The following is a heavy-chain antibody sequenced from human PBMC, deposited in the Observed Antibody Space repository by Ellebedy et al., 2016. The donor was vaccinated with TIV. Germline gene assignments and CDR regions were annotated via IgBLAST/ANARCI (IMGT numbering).Heavy chain of an antibody. CDR3: AREGIGGSGTGLYYYGMDV. CDR1: GYTFTSYG. D-gene: IGHD3-10*01. CDR2: INPNSGGT. Sequence: ASVKVSCKASGYTFTSYGISWVRQAPGQGLEWMGWINPNSGGTNYAQKFQGRVTMTRDTSISTAYMELSRLRSDDTAVYYCAREGIGGSGTGLYYYGMDVWGQGTTVTVSS. J-gene: IGHJ6*02. V-gene: IGHV1-2*02.